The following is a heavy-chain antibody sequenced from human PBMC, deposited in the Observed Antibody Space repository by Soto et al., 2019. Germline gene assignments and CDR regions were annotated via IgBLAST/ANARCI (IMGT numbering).Heavy chain of an antibody. V-gene: IGHV1-46*01. CDR1: GYTFTSYY. Sequence: QVQLVQSGAEVKKPGASVKVSCKASGYTFTSYYMHWVRQAPGQGLEWMGIINPSGGSTSYAQKFQGGVTMTRDTSTSTVYMELSSLRSEDTAVYYCARSVVVTAILGLWGQGTLVTVSS. CDR2: INPSGGST. J-gene: IGHJ4*02. CDR3: ARSVVVTAILGL. D-gene: IGHD2-21*02.